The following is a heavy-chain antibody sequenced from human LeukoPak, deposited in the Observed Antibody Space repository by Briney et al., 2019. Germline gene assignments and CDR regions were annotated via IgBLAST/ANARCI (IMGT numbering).Heavy chain of an antibody. D-gene: IGHD6-13*01. CDR3: TRVRSSSWYDY. CDR1: GFTFSTSW. J-gene: IGHJ4*02. CDR2: ISGDDTTT. Sequence: PGGSWRLSCATSGFTFSTSWMHWVRQAPGKGLVWVSRISGDDTTTTYADSVKGRFTISRDNPKNTLFLQMNSLRVDDTAVYYCTRVRSSSWYDYWGQGALVTVSS. V-gene: IGHV3-74*03.